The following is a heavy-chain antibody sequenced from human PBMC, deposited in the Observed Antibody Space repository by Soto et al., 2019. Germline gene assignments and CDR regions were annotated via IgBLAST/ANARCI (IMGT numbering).Heavy chain of an antibody. CDR2: ISAYNGNT. Sequence: QVQLVQSGAEVKKPGASVKVSCKASGYTFTSYGISWVRQAPGQGLEWMGWISAYNGNTNYGQKIQGRVTMTTDTSTSRAYMELRSLGSDDTAVYYCARVSQVVATPDTYYYYGMDVWGQGTTVTVSS. CDR1: GYTFTSYG. V-gene: IGHV1-18*04. D-gene: IGHD2-15*01. J-gene: IGHJ6*02. CDR3: ARVSQVVATPDTYYYYGMDV.